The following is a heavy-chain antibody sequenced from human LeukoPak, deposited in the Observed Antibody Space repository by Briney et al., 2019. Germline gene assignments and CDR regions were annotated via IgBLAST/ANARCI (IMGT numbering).Heavy chain of an antibody. CDR1: GYTFTGYY. V-gene: IGHV1-2*06. J-gene: IGHJ4*02. D-gene: IGHD3-22*01. CDR2: INPNSGGT. Sequence: ASVKVSCKASGYTFTGYYMHWVRQAPGQGLEWMGRINPNSGGTNYAQKFQGRVTMTRDTSNSTAYMELSRLRSDDTAVYYCAREDKGSYYYDSSDRNFDYWGQGTLVTVSS. CDR3: AREDKGSYYYDSSDRNFDY.